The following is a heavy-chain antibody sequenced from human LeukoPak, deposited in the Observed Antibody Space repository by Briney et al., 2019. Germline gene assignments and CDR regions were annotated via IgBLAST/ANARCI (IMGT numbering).Heavy chain of an antibody. J-gene: IGHJ4*02. D-gene: IGHD2-2*01. CDR2: IYYSGST. Sequence: PSETLSLTCTVSCGSISSISYYWGWIRHPPGNGLEWIGSIYYSGSTYYNPSLKSRVTRSVDTSKNQFPLKVGSVTAADTAVYYCARRGRGGGVVPAADLDYWGQGTLVTVSS. CDR1: CGSISSISYY. CDR3: ARRGRGGGVVPAADLDY. V-gene: IGHV4-39*01.